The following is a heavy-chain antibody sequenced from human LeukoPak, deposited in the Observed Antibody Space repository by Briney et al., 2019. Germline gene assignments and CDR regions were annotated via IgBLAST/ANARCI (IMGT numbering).Heavy chain of an antibody. CDR3: ARVPALYSGSYHPFDY. Sequence: ASVKVSCKASGYTFTGYYMHWVRQAPGQGLEWMVWINPNSGGTNYAQKFQGRVTITRDTSLSTAYMELSRLRSADTAVYYCARVPALYSGSYHPFDYWGQGTLVTVSS. V-gene: IGHV1-2*02. CDR2: INPNSGGT. J-gene: IGHJ4*02. D-gene: IGHD1-26*01. CDR1: GYTFTGYY.